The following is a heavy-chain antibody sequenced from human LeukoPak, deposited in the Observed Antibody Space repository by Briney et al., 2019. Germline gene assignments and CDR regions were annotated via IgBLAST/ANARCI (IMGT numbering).Heavy chain of an antibody. V-gene: IGHV4-59*08. CDR3: ARHTLYYYDSSGYYRTGHFDY. J-gene: IGHJ4*02. CDR1: GGSISSDY. Sequence: SETLSLTCTVSGGSISSDYWSWIRQSPGKGLEWIGYIYYSGTTSYNPSLKSRVTISVDTSKNQFSLKLSSVTAADTAVYYCARHTLYYYDSSGYYRTGHFDYWGQGTLVTVSS. CDR2: IYYSGTT. D-gene: IGHD3-22*01.